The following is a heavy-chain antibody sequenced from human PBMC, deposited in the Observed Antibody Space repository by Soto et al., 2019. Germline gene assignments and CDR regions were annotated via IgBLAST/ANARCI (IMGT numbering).Heavy chain of an antibody. Sequence: EVQMVESGGGLVQPGGSLRLSCAASGFSISDYWMSWVRQAPGKGLEWVGNINEDGSEENYVDSVKGRFTISRDNARNSLYLQMNRPRVEDTAVYYCCHTWVGGQGTLVTVSS. V-gene: IGHV3-7*01. CDR1: GFSISDYW. D-gene: IGHD1-26*01. CDR2: INEDGSEE. CDR3: CHTWV. J-gene: IGHJ4*02.